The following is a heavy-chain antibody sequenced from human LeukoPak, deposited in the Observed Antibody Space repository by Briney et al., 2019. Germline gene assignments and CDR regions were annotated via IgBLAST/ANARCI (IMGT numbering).Heavy chain of an antibody. J-gene: IGHJ2*01. D-gene: IGHD4-17*01. CDR2: IHYSGRS. CDR3: ARDQTTVTTAAWYFDL. CDR1: GGSISTYY. V-gene: IGHV4-59*01. Sequence: SETLFLTCTVSGGSISTYYWSWIRQPPGKGLEWVGSIHYSGRSNSNPSLTGRLTISVDTSKNQFSLKLSSVTASDTAVYYCARDQTTVTTAAWYFDLWGRGTLVTVSS.